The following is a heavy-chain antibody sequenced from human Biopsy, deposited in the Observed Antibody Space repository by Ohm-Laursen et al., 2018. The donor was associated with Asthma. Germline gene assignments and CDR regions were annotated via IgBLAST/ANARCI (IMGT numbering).Heavy chain of an antibody. V-gene: IGHV3-33*05. D-gene: IGHD6-13*01. Sequence: SLRLSCSASRFAFGKYGMYWARQAPGKGLQWVAVITHDGSRMYYADSVRGRFTISRDNSRNTLYLEMSSLRVDDTAVYYCAKNNDQQLTYWGRGTLVTVSS. CDR1: RFAFGKYG. J-gene: IGHJ4*02. CDR2: ITHDGSRM. CDR3: AKNNDQQLTY.